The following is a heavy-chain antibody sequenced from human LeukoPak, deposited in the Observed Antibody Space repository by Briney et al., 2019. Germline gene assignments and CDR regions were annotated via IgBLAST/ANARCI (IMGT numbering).Heavy chain of an antibody. V-gene: IGHV1-18*01. CDR3: ARDRIEVVPAAIRYYYGMDV. D-gene: IGHD2-2*01. CDR2: ISAYNGNT. J-gene: IGHJ6*02. CDR1: GYTFTSYG. Sequence: ASVKVSCKASGYTFTSYGISWVRQAPGQGLEWMGWISAYNGNTNYAQKLQGRVTMTTDTSTSTAYMELRSLSSDDTAGYYCARDRIEVVPAAIRYYYGMDVWGQGTTVTVSS.